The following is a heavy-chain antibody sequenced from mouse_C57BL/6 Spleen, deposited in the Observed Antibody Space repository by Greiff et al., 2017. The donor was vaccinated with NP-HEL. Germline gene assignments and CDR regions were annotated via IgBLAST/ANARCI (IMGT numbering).Heavy chain of an antibody. D-gene: IGHD1-1*01. J-gene: IGHJ2*01. CDR2: IYPRSGNT. CDR1: GYTFTSYG. CDR3: ARLGTTVVAHYFDY. Sequence: VQLQQSGAELARPGASVKLSCKASGYTFTSYGISWVKQRTGQGLEWIGEIYPRSGNTYYNEKFKGKATLTADKSSSTAYMELRSLTSEDSAVYFCARLGTTVVAHYFDYWGQGTTLTVSS. V-gene: IGHV1-81*01.